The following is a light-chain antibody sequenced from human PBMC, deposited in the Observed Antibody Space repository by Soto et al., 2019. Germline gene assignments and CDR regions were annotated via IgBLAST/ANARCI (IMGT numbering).Light chain of an antibody. Sequence: DIQVTNSPYSLSASFEDRITITCLASQSINIYLNWYRQKPGRAPNLLIYAASKLQSGVPSRFSGSGSGTHFTRTISSLQPGDFAIYYCHQSYSAPWTFGQGNKVDIK. J-gene: IGKJ1*01. V-gene: IGKV1-39*01. CDR1: QSINIY. CDR2: AAS. CDR3: HQSYSAPWT.